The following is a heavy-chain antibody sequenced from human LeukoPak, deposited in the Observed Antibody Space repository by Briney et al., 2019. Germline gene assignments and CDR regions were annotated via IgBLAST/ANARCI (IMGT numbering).Heavy chain of an antibody. Sequence: GGSLRLSCRGSGFTFDDYAMHWVRQPPGKGLEWVSLISGDGVNTYYLDSVKGRFAVSRDNSENSLYLQMNSLRIEDTALYYCVSAYDSWRGRDYWGQGILVIVSS. J-gene: IGHJ4*02. V-gene: IGHV3-43*02. CDR3: VSAYDSWRGRDY. CDR1: GFTFDDYA. CDR2: ISGDGVNT. D-gene: IGHD3-3*01.